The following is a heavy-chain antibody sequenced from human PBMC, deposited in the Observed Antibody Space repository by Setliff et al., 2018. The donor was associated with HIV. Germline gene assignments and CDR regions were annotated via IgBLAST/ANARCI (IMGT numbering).Heavy chain of an antibody. V-gene: IGHV1-18*01. D-gene: IGHD1-26*01. CDR3: ARARLQGIVTAVGPRDNCLDP. CDR1: GYSFINYG. J-gene: IGHJ5*02. Sequence: ASVKVSCKASGYSFINYGISWVRQAPGQGPEWMGWVSAYTGHTDYAPRLLGRVTMTTDTSTSTAYMELRSLTSDDTAVYYCARARLQGIVTAVGPRDNCLDPWGQGTRVTVSS. CDR2: VSAYTGHT.